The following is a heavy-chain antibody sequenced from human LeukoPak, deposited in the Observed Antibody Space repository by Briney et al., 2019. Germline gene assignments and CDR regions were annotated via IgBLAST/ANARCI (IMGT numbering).Heavy chain of an antibody. CDR2: INHSGST. D-gene: IGHD3-10*01. Sequence: SETLSLTCAVSGGSISSSNWWSWVRQPPGKGLEWIGEINHSGSTNYNPSLKSRVTISVDTSKNQFSLKLSSVTAADTAVYYCARGRGRYYYGSGSYYDYWGQGTLVTVSS. J-gene: IGHJ4*02. CDR1: GGSISSSNW. CDR3: ARGRGRYYYGSGSYYDY. V-gene: IGHV4-4*02.